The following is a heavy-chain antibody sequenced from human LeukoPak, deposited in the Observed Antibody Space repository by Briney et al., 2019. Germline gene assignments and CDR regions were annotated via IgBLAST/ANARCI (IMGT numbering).Heavy chain of an antibody. CDR3: AKGSSTVTTVDH. V-gene: IGHV3-23*01. D-gene: IGHD5-24*01. Sequence: LPGGSLRLSCAAAGFTVSIFAMSWGRQAPGEGREWASAIGGGGGSTYYGDSVKGRLTISRDNSKSTLYLQMNRLRAEDTAVYYCAKGSSTVTTVDHWGQGTLVTVSS. CDR1: GFTVSIFA. CDR2: IGGGGGST. J-gene: IGHJ4*02.